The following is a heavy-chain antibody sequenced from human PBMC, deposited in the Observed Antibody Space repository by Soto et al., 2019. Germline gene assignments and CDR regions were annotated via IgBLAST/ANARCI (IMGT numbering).Heavy chain of an antibody. J-gene: IGHJ3*02. CDR3: VKDPPRYRNIVVVTAATFDI. Sequence: PGGSLRLSCSASGFTFSSYAMHWVRQAPGKGLEYVSAISSNGGSTYYADSVKGRFTISRDNSKNTLYLQMSSLRAEDTAVCYCVKDPPRYRNIVVVTAATFDIWGQGTMVTVSS. CDR2: ISSNGGST. D-gene: IGHD2-21*02. V-gene: IGHV3-64D*08. CDR1: GFTFSSYA.